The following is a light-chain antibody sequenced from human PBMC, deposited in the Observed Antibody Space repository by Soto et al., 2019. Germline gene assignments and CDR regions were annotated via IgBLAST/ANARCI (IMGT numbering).Light chain of an antibody. Sequence: QSVLTQPASVSGSPGQSITISCTGTSSDVGGYNYVSWYQQHPGKAPKLMIYEVSNRPSGVSNRFSGSKSGNTASLTISGLQAEDEADYYCSSYTSSSTGFGTGTKGTVL. J-gene: IGLJ1*01. V-gene: IGLV2-14*01. CDR2: EVS. CDR1: SSDVGGYNY. CDR3: SSYTSSSTG.